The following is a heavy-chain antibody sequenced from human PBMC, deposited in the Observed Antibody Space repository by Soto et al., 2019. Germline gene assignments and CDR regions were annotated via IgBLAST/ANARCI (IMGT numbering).Heavy chain of an antibody. J-gene: IGHJ5*02. D-gene: IGHD6-6*01. Sequence: EVQLSESGGDLGQPGGSLRLSCAASGFTFTNYAMTWVRQTPGKGLEWVSGISASGGLKYYADSVQGRFTVSRDNSKNIRQRHMDTLGYGDTTLYYCARGVAAPSGWLDPWGQGTQVTVSS. CDR1: GFTFTNYA. V-gene: IGHV3-23*01. CDR2: ISASGGLK. CDR3: ARGVAAPSGWLDP.